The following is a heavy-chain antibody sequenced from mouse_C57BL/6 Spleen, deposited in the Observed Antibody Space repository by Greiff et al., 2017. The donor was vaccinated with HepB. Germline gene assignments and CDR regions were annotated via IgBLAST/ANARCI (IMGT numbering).Heavy chain of an antibody. CDR2: IRNKANNNAS. CDR3: TRDDYDDYWYFDV. D-gene: IGHD2-4*01. J-gene: IGHJ1*03. V-gene: IGHV6-6*01. Sequence: EVKLMESGGGLVQPGGSMKLSCAASGFTFSDAWMDWVRQSPEKGLEWVAAIRNKANNNASYYAVAVKGRFTISRDDCKSSVYLQRNSVRAEDTGMYNCTRDDYDDYWYFDVWCTGTTVTVSS. CDR1: GFTFSDAW.